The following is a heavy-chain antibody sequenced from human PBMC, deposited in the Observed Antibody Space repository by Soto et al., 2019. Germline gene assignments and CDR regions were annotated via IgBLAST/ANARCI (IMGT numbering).Heavy chain of an antibody. D-gene: IGHD6-19*01. J-gene: IGHJ5*02. CDR1: GYHFTSYD. Sequence: QVQLVQSGAEVKKPGASVKVSCKASGYHFTSYDINWVRQAAGQGLEWMGWMSPNSGNTGSPQKFQGSVTMTRKSSISTAYMELSSLRSEDTAVYYCARRALAGHWFDPWGQGTLVTVSS. V-gene: IGHV1-8*01. CDR2: MSPNSGNT. CDR3: ARRALAGHWFDP.